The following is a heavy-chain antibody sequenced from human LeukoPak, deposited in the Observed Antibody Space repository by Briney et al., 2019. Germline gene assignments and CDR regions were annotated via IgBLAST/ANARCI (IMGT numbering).Heavy chain of an antibody. CDR3: ARDLDYYYGMDV. CDR1: GGFISSYY. CDR2: IYYSGST. V-gene: IGHV4-59*01. Sequence: SETLSLTCTVSGGFISSYYWSWIRQPPGKGLEWIGYIYYSGSTNYNPSLKSRVTISVDTSKNQFSLKLSSVTAADTAVYYCARDLDYYYGMDVWGQGTTVTASS. J-gene: IGHJ6*02.